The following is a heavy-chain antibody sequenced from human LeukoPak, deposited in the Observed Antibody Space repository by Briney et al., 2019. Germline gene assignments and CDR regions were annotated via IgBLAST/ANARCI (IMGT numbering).Heavy chain of an antibody. Sequence: PGGSLRLSCAASGFTFSSYEMNWVRQAPGKGLEWVGFIRSRDGTTEYAASVRGRFSISRDESKRIAYLQMNSLKTEDTAVYHCNRWHISGVSYSNVWGQGTLVTVSS. J-gene: IGHJ4*02. D-gene: IGHD2-15*01. CDR3: NRWHISGVSYSNV. CDR1: GFTFSSYE. CDR2: IRSRDGTT. V-gene: IGHV3-49*04.